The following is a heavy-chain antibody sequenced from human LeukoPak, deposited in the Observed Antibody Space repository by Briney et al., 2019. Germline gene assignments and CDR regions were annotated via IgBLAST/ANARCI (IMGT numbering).Heavy chain of an antibody. CDR3: TRDASGDTNSGPRMDV. CDR2: IKSDGSEK. V-gene: IGHV3-7*05. D-gene: IGHD1-26*01. CDR1: AFTFRTYW. Sequence: PGGSLRLSCAASAFTFRTYWMSWVRQAPGKGLEWVAMIKSDGSEKYYVDSVKGLFTISRDNAKNSLYLQMTSLRAEDTAVYYCTRDASGDTNSGPRMDVWGQGTTVTVSS. J-gene: IGHJ6*02.